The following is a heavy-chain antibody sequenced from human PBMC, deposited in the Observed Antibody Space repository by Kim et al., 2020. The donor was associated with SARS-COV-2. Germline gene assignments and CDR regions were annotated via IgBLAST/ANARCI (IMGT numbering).Heavy chain of an antibody. V-gene: IGHV3-11*06. D-gene: IGHD3-10*01. Sequence: VRCRFTISRDNAKNSVFLQMNRLRAEDTAVYYCARSISEIESHRIGVYFHHWGQGTLVTVSS. J-gene: IGHJ1*01. CDR3: ARSISEIESHRIGVYFHH.